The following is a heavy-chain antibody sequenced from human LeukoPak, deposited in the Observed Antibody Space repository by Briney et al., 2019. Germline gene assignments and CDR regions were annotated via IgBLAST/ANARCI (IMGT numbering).Heavy chain of an antibody. J-gene: IGHJ4*02. CDR1: GFTFSSYW. D-gene: IGHD5-12*01. CDR3: AKVMDRDIVATIRLGSQYYFDY. CDR2: ISYDGSNK. Sequence: PGGSLRLSCAASGFTFSSYWMSWVRQAPGKGLEWVAVISYDGSNKYYADSVKGRFTISRDNSKNTLYLQLNSLRAEDTAVYYCAKVMDRDIVATIRLGSQYYFDYWGQGTLVTVSS. V-gene: IGHV3-30*18.